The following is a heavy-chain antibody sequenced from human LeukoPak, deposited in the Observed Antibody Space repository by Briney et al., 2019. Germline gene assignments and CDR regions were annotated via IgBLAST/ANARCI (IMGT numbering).Heavy chain of an antibody. Sequence: PGGSLRLSCAASGFTFSSYAMHWVRQAPGKGLEWVAVISYDGSNKYYADSVKGRFTISRDNSKNTLYLQMNSLRAEDTAVYYCARDRVGRYCSSTSCYKSHYFDYWGQGTLVTVSS. CDR1: GFTFSSYA. CDR3: ARDRVGRYCSSTSCYKSHYFDY. D-gene: IGHD2-2*02. J-gene: IGHJ4*02. V-gene: IGHV3-30*04. CDR2: ISYDGSNK.